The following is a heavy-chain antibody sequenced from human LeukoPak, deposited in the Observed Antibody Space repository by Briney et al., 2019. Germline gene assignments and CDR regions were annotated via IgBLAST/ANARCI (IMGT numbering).Heavy chain of an antibody. J-gene: IGHJ4*02. Sequence: SVKVSCKASGYTFTGYYMHWVRQAPGQGLEWMGGIIPIFGTANYAQKFQGRVTITADESTSTAYMELSSLRSEDTAVYYCASGGRDGYDFDYWGQGTLVTVSS. CDR2: IIPIFGTA. V-gene: IGHV1-69*13. D-gene: IGHD5-24*01. CDR1: GYTFTGYY. CDR3: ASGGRDGYDFDY.